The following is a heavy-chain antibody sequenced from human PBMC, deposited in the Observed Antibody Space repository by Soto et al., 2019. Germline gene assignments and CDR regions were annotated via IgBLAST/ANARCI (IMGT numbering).Heavy chain of an antibody. CDR2: ISGSGDST. Sequence: GGSLRLSCADSGFSFSSYAMRWVRQAPGKGLEWISGISGSGDSTYYADSVKGRFTISRDNSKNTLYLQMNSMRAEDTAVYYCAKGVPGIAVAGTGYFQHWGQGTLVTVSS. CDR1: GFSFSSYA. J-gene: IGHJ1*01. CDR3: AKGVPGIAVAGTGYFQH. D-gene: IGHD6-19*01. V-gene: IGHV3-23*01.